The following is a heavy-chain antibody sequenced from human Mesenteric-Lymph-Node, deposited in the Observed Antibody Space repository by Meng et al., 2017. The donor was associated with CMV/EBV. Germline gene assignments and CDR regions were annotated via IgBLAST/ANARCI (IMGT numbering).Heavy chain of an antibody. CDR3: ARDNDIVATFSYY. CDR1: GVTFTRCA. V-gene: IGHV3-30-3*01. J-gene: IGHJ4*02. Sequence: ASGVTFTRCAMHWVRQAPGKGLEWVAVISYDGSIKYYADSVKGRFTISRDNSKNTLYLQMNSLRAEDTAVYYCARDNDIVATFSYYWGQGTLVTVSS. D-gene: IGHD5-12*01. CDR2: ISYDGSIK.